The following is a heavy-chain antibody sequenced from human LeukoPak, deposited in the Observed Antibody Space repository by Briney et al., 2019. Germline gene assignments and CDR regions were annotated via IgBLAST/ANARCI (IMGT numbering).Heavy chain of an antibody. CDR1: GFTFSSYS. Sequence: GGSLRLSCAASGFTFSSYSMNWVRQAPGKGLEWVSSISSSSSYIYYADSVKGRFTISRDNSKNTLYLQMNSLRAEDTAVYYCAKEPVRPYNWNDGPDYFDYWGQGTLVTVSS. J-gene: IGHJ4*02. CDR3: AKEPVRPYNWNDGPDYFDY. D-gene: IGHD1-20*01. V-gene: IGHV3-21*01. CDR2: ISSSSSYI.